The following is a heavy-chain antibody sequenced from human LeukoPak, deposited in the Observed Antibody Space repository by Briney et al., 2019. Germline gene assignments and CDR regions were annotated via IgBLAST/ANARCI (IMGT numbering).Heavy chain of an antibody. J-gene: IGHJ6*02. D-gene: IGHD3-9*01. CDR1: GGSISSYY. Sequence: SETLSLTCSVSGGSISSYYWSWIRQPPGKGLEWIGYIYYSGSTNYNPSLKSRVTISVDTSKNQFSLKLSSVTAADTAVYYCARNILTGYTRHYYYYGMDVWGQGTTVTVSS. V-gene: IGHV4-59*08. CDR3: ARNILTGYTRHYYYYGMDV. CDR2: IYYSGST.